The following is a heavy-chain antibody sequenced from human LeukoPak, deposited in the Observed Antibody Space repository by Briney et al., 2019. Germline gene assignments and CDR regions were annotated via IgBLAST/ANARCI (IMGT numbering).Heavy chain of an antibody. J-gene: IGHJ4*02. D-gene: IGHD1-1*01. CDR1: GFTFSDYW. V-gene: IGHV3-7*05. CDR3: VRGRLTTDY. CDR2: IKQDGSEK. Sequence: GGSRRLSCAAYGFTFSDYWMTWVRQSQGKGLEWVANIKQDGSEKYYVDSVKGRFTISRDNAKNSLYLQMISLRAEDTTVYYCVRGRLTTDYWGQGTLVTVSS.